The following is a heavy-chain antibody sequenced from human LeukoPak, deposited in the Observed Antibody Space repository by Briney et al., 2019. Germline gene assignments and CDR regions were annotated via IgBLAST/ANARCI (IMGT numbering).Heavy chain of an antibody. CDR3: ASQSGYSYGFPNYYYGMDV. D-gene: IGHD5-18*01. J-gene: IGHJ6*02. CDR1: GGTFISYA. Sequence: SVEVSCKASGGTFISYAISWVRQAPGQGLEWMGGIIPIFGTANYAQKFQGRVTITADESTSTAYMELSSLRSEDTAVYYCASQSGYSYGFPNYYYGMDVWGQGTTVTVSS. CDR2: IIPIFGTA. V-gene: IGHV1-69*13.